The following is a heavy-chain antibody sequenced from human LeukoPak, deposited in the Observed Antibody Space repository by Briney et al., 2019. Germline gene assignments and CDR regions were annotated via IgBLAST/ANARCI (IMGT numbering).Heavy chain of an antibody. J-gene: IGHJ4*02. CDR1: GFTFGDYA. CDR3: TRDRGAYNLYDY. D-gene: IGHD1-1*01. CDR2: IRSKAYGETA. V-gene: IGHV3-49*03. Sequence: GGSLRLSCTASGFTFGDYAMSWIRQAPGKGLEWIGFIRSKAYGETADYAASVKGRFTISRDDSKAIAYLQMNSLKTEDTAVYHCTRDRGAYNLYDYWGQGTLVTVSS.